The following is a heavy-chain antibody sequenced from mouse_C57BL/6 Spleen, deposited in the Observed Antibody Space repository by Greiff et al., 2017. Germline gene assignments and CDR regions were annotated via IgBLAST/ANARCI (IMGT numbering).Heavy chain of an antibody. CDR2: INPNYGTT. D-gene: IGHD2-4*01. Sequence: VQLKESGPELVKPGASVKISCKASGYSFTDYNMNWVKQSNGKSLEWIGVINPNYGTTSYNQKFKGKATLTVDQSSSTAYMQLNSLTSEDSAVYYCARSSDYDRRYYAMDYWGQGTSVTVSS. V-gene: IGHV1-39*01. CDR1: GYSFTDYN. J-gene: IGHJ4*01. CDR3: ARSSDYDRRYYAMDY.